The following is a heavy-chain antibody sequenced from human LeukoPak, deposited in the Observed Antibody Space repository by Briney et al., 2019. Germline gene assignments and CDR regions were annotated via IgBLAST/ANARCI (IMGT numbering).Heavy chain of an antibody. V-gene: IGHV4-59*01. J-gene: IGHJ4*02. CDR3: ARERGGGNYADY. CDR2: IFYSGST. Sequence: PSETLSLTCTVSGGSISPYCWSWVRQSPGKGLEWVAYIFYSGSTSYIPTLKSQVTISLDTSKKRSSLRLSSVSAADTSVYYYARERGGGNYADYWGQGIVVTVSS. CDR1: GGSISPYC. D-gene: IGHD4-23*01.